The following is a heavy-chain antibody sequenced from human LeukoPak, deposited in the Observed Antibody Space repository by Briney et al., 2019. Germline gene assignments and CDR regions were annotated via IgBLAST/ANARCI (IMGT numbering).Heavy chain of an antibody. CDR1: VFIFSSYA. CDR3: AKDEDVVYYFDY. Sequence: GVSLRLSCAASVFIFSSYAMIGVRQARGRGVVGVLAFSDSGGNIYYADSVKGRLPISRDNSKNTLSLQRNSRRAEATAVYYCAKDEDVVYYFDYWGEGTLVTVSS. CDR2: FSDSGGNI. J-gene: IGHJ4*02. V-gene: IGHV3-23*01. D-gene: IGHD2-21*01.